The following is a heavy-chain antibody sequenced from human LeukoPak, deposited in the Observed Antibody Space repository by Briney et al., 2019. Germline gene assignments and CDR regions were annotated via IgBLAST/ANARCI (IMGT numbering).Heavy chain of an antibody. D-gene: IGHD6-13*01. V-gene: IGHV3-11*06. CDR2: ISSGSTYT. CDR1: GFTFSDYY. Sequence: GGSLRLSCAASGFTFSDYYMSWIRQAPGKGLEWVSYISSGSTYTNYADSVKGRFTISRDNAKNSLYLQMNSLRAEDTAVYYCSSQEGIASPFDYWRQGTLVTVSS. J-gene: IGHJ4*02. CDR3: SSQEGIASPFDY.